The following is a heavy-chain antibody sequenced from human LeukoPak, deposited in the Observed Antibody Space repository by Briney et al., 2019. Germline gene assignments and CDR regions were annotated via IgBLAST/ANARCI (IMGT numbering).Heavy chain of an antibody. CDR2: ISWNSGSI. CDR3: AKVGGDYDSSGYVT. D-gene: IGHD3-22*01. J-gene: IGHJ4*02. CDR1: GFTFDDYA. Sequence: GGSLRLSCAISGFTFDDYAMHWVRQAPGKGLEWVSGISWNSGSIGYADSVKGRFTISRDNAKNSLYLQMNSLRAEDTALYYCAKVGGDYDSSGYVTWGQGTLVTVSS. V-gene: IGHV3-9*01.